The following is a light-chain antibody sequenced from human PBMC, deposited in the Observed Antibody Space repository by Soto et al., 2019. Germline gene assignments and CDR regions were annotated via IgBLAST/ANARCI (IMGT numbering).Light chain of an antibody. CDR3: QQYGSSPPFI. V-gene: IGKV3-20*01. CDR2: GAS. CDR1: QSVTSTY. Sequence: EIVLTQSPGTLSLSPGERATLSCRASQSVTSTYLAWDRQKPGQAPRLLIYGASTRVTGIPDRFSGSGSGTDFTLTISRLEPEDFAVYYCQQYGSSPPFIFGPGTKVDI. J-gene: IGKJ3*01.